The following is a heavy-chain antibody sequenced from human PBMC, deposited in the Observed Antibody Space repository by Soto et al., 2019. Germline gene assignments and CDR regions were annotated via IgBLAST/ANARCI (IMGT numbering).Heavy chain of an antibody. V-gene: IGHV3-30*18. Sequence: GGSLRLSCAASGFTFSSYGMHWVRQAPGKGLEWVAVISYDGSNKYYADSVKGRFTISRDNSKNTLYLQMNSLRAEDTAVYYCAKDRTYYDILTGYYNPLDYYYGMDVWGQGTTVTVSS. CDR1: GFTFSSYG. D-gene: IGHD3-9*01. CDR3: AKDRTYYDILTGYYNPLDYYYGMDV. CDR2: ISYDGSNK. J-gene: IGHJ6*02.